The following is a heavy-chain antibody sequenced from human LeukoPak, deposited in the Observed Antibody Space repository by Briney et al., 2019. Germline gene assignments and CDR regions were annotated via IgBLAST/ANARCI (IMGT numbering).Heavy chain of an antibody. CDR1: GYPFTGFY. J-gene: IGHJ5*02. V-gene: IGHV1-2*02. CDR3: AKEGGYCSSGTCYPWWFDP. CDR2: INPNSGGT. D-gene: IGHD2-15*01. Sequence: GASVKVFCKASGYPFTGFYVHWVRHAPGQGIEWMGWINPNSGGTNYAQKFQGRVTMTRDTSISTAYMELSRLRSDDTAVYYCAKEGGYCSSGTCYPWWFDPWGQGTLVTVSS.